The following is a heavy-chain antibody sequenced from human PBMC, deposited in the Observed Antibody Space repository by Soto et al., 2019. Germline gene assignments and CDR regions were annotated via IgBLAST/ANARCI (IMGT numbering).Heavy chain of an antibody. D-gene: IGHD5-18*01. CDR1: GFTFSSYG. V-gene: IGHV3-33*01. Sequence: QVQLVESGGGVVQPGRSLRLSCAASGFTFSSYGMHWVRQAPGKGLEWVAVIWYDGSNKYYADSVKGRFTISRDNSKNTLDLQMNSLRAEDTAVYYCAREGRGYSYGADFDGWGQGTLVTVSS. CDR2: IWYDGSNK. CDR3: AREGRGYSYGADFDG. J-gene: IGHJ5*02.